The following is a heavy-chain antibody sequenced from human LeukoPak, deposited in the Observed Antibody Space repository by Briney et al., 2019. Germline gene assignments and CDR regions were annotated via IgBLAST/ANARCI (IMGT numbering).Heavy chain of an antibody. J-gene: IGHJ3*02. CDR3: AKVPAGDSSCYHAFDI. Sequence: GGSLRLSCAASGFTFSSYAMSWVRQAPGKGLEWVSAISGSGGSTYYADSVKGRFTISRDNSKNTLYLQMNSLRAEDTAVYYCAKVPAGDSSCYHAFDIWGQGTMVTVSS. CDR1: GFTFSSYA. V-gene: IGHV3-23*01. D-gene: IGHD3-22*01. CDR2: ISGSGGST.